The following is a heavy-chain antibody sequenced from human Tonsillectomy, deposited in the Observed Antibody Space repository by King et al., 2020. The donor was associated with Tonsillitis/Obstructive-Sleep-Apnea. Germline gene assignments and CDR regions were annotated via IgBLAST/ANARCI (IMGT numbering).Heavy chain of an antibody. V-gene: IGHV3-30*18. CDR3: AKDELCTSCYLPSYFDY. CDR1: GFTFSSYG. CDR2: ISYDGSNK. Sequence: VQLVESGGGVVQPGRSLRLSCAASGFTFSSYGMHWVRQAPGKGLEWVAVISYDGSNKYYAESVKGRFTISRDNSKNTLYLQMNSLRAEDTAVYYCAKDELCTSCYLPSYFDYWGQGTLVTVSS. D-gene: IGHD2-2*01. J-gene: IGHJ4*02.